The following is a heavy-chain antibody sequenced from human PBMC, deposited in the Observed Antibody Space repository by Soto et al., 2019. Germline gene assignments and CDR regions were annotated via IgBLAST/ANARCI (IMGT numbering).Heavy chain of an antibody. J-gene: IGHJ3*02. CDR1: GGSVSSGSYY. Sequence: QVQLQESGPGLVKPSETLSLTCTVSGGSVSSGSYYWSWIRQPPGKGLEWIGYIYYSGSTNYNPSLKSRVTISVDTSKNQFSLKLSSVTAADTAVYYCARRDDSSGYYYVDAFDIWGQGTMVTVSS. D-gene: IGHD3-22*01. V-gene: IGHV4-61*01. CDR3: ARRDDSSGYYYVDAFDI. CDR2: IYYSGST.